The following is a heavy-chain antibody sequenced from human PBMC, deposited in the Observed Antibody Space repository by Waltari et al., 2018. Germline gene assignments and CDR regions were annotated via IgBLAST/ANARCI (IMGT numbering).Heavy chain of an antibody. CDR3: TIPSPAAYIGYYFDY. V-gene: IGHV4-34*01. D-gene: IGHD6-25*01. CDR2: IDQSGIT. CDR1: GGSFSGHS. Sequence: QVRLHQWGAGLLRPSETLSLTCAVYGGSFSGHSWTWIRQTPGKGLEWIGEIDQSGITNYNPSLKSRVTISIDTSKNHFSLKINSVTAADTALYFCTIPSPAAYIGYYFDYWGQGTLVAVSS. J-gene: IGHJ4*02.